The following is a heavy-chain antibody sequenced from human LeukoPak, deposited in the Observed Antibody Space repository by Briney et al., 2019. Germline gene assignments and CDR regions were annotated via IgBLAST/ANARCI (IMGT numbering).Heavy chain of an antibody. Sequence: PGGSLGLSCAASGFTFSSCSMNWVRQAPGKGLEWVSSISSSSSYIYYADSVKGRFTISRDNAKNSLYLQMNSLRAEDTAVYYCARSGTTYCSSTSCPLPLYNWFDPWGQGTLVTVSS. CDR3: ARSGTTYCSSTSCPLPLYNWFDP. CDR1: GFTFSSCS. V-gene: IGHV3-21*01. CDR2: ISSSSSYI. D-gene: IGHD2-2*01. J-gene: IGHJ5*02.